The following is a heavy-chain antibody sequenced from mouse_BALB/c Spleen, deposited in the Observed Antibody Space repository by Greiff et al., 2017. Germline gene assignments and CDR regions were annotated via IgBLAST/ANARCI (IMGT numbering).Heavy chain of an antibody. CDR1: GFTFSDYY. J-gene: IGHJ3*01. Sequence: EVQGVESGGGLVKPGGSLKLSCAASGFTFSDYYMYWVRQTPEKRLEWVATISDGGSYTYYPDSVKGRFTISRDNAKNNLYLQMSSLKSEDTAMYYCAREGYDSWFAYWGQGTLVTVSA. CDR3: AREGYDSWFAY. CDR2: ISDGGSYT. D-gene: IGHD2-4*01. V-gene: IGHV5-4*02.